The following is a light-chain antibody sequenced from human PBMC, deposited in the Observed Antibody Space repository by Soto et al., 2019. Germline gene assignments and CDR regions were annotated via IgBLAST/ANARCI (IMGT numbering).Light chain of an antibody. CDR1: SSNIGTNY. J-gene: IGLJ3*02. CDR3: AAWDDSLNGPGV. V-gene: IGLV1-47*01. Sequence: QSVLTQPPSASGTPGQRVTISCSGSSSNIGTNYVYWYQQLPGTAPKLLIYSNNQRPSGVPDRFSGSKSGTSASLAISGRRSEDEADYFCAAWDDSLNGPGVFGGGTKLTVL. CDR2: SNN.